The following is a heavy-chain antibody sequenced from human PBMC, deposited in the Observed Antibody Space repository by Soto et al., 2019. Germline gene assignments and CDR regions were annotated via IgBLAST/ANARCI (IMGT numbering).Heavy chain of an antibody. V-gene: IGHV4-59*01. CDR1: GGSISSYY. CDR2: IYYSGST. J-gene: IGHJ5*02. CDR3: ARETRPGYCSGGSCYILVSWFDP. Sequence: PSETLSLTCTVSGGSISSYYWSWIRQPPGKGLEWIGYIYYSGSTNYNPSLKSRVTISVDTSKNQFSLKLSSVTAADTAVYYCARETRPGYCSGGSCYILVSWFDPWGQGTLVTVSS. D-gene: IGHD2-15*01.